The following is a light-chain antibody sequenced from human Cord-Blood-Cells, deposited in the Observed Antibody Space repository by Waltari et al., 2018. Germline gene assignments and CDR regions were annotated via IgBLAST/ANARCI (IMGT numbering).Light chain of an antibody. Sequence: DIVMTQSPLSLPVTHGEPASISCRSSQSILHSTGYNYLDCYLQKPGQSPQLLIYLGSNRASGVPDRFSGSGSGTDFTLKISRVEAEDVGVYYCMQALQTPLTFGGGTKVEIK. J-gene: IGKJ4*01. CDR2: LGS. CDR1: QSILHSTGYNY. V-gene: IGKV2-28*01. CDR3: MQALQTPLT.